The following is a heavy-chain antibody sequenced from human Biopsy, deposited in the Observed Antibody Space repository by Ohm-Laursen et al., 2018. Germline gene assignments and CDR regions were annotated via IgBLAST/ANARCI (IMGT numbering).Heavy chain of an antibody. Sequence: SLRLSCAASGLSIGTNYMTWVRQAPGKGLEWVSFISSGSSPIYYADSVKGRFTISRDDAKNSLYLQMNSLRAEDTAVYYCARGRTGGWGQGTLVTVSS. D-gene: IGHD1/OR15-1a*01. CDR1: GLSIGTNY. CDR3: ARGRTGG. V-gene: IGHV3-48*01. J-gene: IGHJ4*02. CDR2: ISSGSSPI.